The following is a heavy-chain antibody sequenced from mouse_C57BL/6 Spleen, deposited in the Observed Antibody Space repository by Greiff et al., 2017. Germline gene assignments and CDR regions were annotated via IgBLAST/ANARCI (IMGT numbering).Heavy chain of an antibody. Sequence: EVQLVESGGGLVKPGGSLKLSCAASGFTFSSYAMSWVRQTPEKRLEWVATISDGGSYTYYPDNVKGRFTISRDNAKNNLYLQMSHLKSEDTAMYYCARDKEVTTVGFDYWGQGTTRTVSS. D-gene: IGHD1-1*01. CDR2: ISDGGSYT. CDR1: GFTFSSYA. V-gene: IGHV5-4*01. CDR3: ARDKEVTTVGFDY. J-gene: IGHJ2*01.